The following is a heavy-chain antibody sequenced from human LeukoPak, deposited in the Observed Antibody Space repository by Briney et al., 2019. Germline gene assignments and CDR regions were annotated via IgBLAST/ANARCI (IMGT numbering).Heavy chain of an antibody. J-gene: IGHJ3*02. CDR3: TRHEDIVVVVADDAFDI. D-gene: IGHD2-15*01. V-gene: IGHV3-73*01. CDR1: GFTFSGSA. Sequence: GGSLRLSCAASGFTFSGSAMHWVRQASGKGLEWVGRIRSKANSYATAYAASVKGRFTISRDDSKNTAYLQMNSLKTEDTAVYYCTRHEDIVVVVADDAFDIWGQGTMVTVSS. CDR2: IRSKANSYAT.